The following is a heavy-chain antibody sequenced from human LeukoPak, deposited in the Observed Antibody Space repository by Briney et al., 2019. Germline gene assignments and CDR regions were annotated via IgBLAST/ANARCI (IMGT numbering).Heavy chain of an antibody. V-gene: IGHV1-2*02. CDR1: GYTFTGYY. CDR2: INPNSGGT. CDR3: ASNAGGYSSSWYIFGPTSRDWFDP. Sequence: ASVKVSCKASGYTFTGYYMHWVRQAPGQGLEWMGWINPNSGGTNYAQKFQGRVTMTRNTSISTAYMELSSLRSEDTAVYYCASNAGGYSSSWYIFGPTSRDWFDPWGQGTLVTVSS. D-gene: IGHD6-13*01. J-gene: IGHJ5*02.